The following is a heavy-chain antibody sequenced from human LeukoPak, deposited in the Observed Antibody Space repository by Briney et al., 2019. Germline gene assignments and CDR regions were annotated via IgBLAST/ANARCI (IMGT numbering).Heavy chain of an antibody. V-gene: IGHV3-21*01. J-gene: IGHJ4*02. D-gene: IGHD1-26*01. CDR2: VTSSSSYM. Sequence: GGSLRLSCSASGFTLGAYSMNWVRQAPGKGLEWVSSVTSSSSYMYYADSVKGRFTISRDNAKNSLYLQMNSLRTEDTAVYYCARGVDSGTYRVPIDYWGQGTLVTVSS. CDR1: GFTLGAYS. CDR3: ARGVDSGTYRVPIDY.